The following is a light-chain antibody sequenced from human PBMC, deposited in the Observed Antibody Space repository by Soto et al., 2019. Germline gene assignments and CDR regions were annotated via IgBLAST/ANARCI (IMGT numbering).Light chain of an antibody. CDR1: QNVSRY. CDR2: DAS. V-gene: IGKV3-11*01. Sequence: EVVLTQSPATLSLSPGERATLSCRASQNVSRYLAWYQQKPGQAPRLLIYDASNRATGIPARFSGSVSGTDFTLTISSLESEDFAVYYCQQRSNWPLTFGGGTKVEIK. J-gene: IGKJ4*01. CDR3: QQRSNWPLT.